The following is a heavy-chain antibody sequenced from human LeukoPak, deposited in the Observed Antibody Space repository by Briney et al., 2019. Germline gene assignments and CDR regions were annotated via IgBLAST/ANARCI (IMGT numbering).Heavy chain of an antibody. CDR1: GYSFTSYW. D-gene: IGHD3-3*01. CDR2: IDPSDSYT. Sequence: GESLRISCKGSGYSFTSYWISRVRQMPGKGLEWMGRIDPSDSYTNYSPSFQGHVTISADKSISTAYLQWSSLKASDTAMYYCARGGSGYSPPEYWGQGTLVTVSS. J-gene: IGHJ4*02. V-gene: IGHV5-10-1*01. CDR3: ARGGSGYSPPEY.